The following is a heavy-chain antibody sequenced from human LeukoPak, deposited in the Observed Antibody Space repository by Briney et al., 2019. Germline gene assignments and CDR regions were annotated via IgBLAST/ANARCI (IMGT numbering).Heavy chain of an antibody. V-gene: IGHV1-46*01. Sequence: GASVKVSCKASGYTFIHYYTHWVRQAPGQGLEWMGIIKPSGGDTIYAQKFQGRVTMTRDTSTSTVYLELSSLRSEDTAVYYCARSLHGGDCHIWGQGTLVTVSS. D-gene: IGHD2-21*02. CDR1: GYTFIHYY. J-gene: IGHJ4*02. CDR2: IKPSGGDT. CDR3: ARSLHGGDCHI.